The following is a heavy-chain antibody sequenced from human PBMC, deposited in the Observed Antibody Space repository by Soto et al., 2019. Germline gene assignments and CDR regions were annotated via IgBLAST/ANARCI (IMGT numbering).Heavy chain of an antibody. V-gene: IGHV4-61*01. D-gene: IGHD1-26*01. CDR1: GDSVSRDRYF. J-gene: IGHJ5*02. CDR3: ARIVVGATVDL. CDR2: ISYTGDT. Sequence: SETLSLTCSVSGDSVSRDRYFWTWIRQPPGKGLEWIAYISYTGDTNYNPSLKSRVTISVDTSRNQFSLTLTSVTAADTAVYFCARIVVGATVDLWGQGSLVTVSS.